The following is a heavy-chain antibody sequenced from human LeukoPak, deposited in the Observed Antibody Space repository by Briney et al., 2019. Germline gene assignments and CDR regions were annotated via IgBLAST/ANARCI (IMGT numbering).Heavy chain of an antibody. CDR2: ISYDGSNK. D-gene: IGHD4-17*01. CDR1: GFTFSGYG. Sequence: GGSLRLSCAASGFTFSGYGMHWVRQAPGKGLKWVAVISYDGSNKYYADSVKGRFTISRDNSKNTLYLQMNSLRAEDTAVYYCAKDRAVTTRYCYYGMDVWGQGTTVTVSS. CDR3: AKDRAVTTRYCYYGMDV. V-gene: IGHV3-30*18. J-gene: IGHJ6*02.